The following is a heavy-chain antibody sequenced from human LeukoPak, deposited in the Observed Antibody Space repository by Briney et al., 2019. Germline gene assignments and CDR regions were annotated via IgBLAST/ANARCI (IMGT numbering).Heavy chain of an antibody. CDR2: IKQDGSQK. J-gene: IGHJ3*01. CDR1: GFSLSIYW. V-gene: IGHV3-7*01. D-gene: IGHD2-21*01. CDR3: ARDRRVGGWGGAFDL. Sequence: WGALRLSCAASGFSLSIYWMNWVRQAPGKGLEYVANIKQDGSQKYYVDSLRGRFTISRDNAKNSLYLQMNSLRAEDTAVYYCARDRRVGGWGGAFDLWGHGTKVIVSS.